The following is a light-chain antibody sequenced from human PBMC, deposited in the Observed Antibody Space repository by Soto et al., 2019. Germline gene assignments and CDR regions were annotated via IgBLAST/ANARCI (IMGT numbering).Light chain of an antibody. CDR1: ESVKSSR. J-gene: IGKJ3*01. Sequence: EIVLTQSPGILSLSPGERATLSCRASESVKSSRLGWFQRKVGQPPRLLIYGTSTRATGIPDRFIGSGSGTDFTLTITRLEPEDFALYYCQQYITSPFNFGPGTTVDMK. V-gene: IGKV3-20*01. CDR3: QQYITSPFN. CDR2: GTS.